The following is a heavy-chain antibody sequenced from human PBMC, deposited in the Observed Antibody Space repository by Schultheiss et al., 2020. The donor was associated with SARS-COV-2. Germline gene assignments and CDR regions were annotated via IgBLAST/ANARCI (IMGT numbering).Heavy chain of an antibody. D-gene: IGHD4-17*01. Sequence: SVKVSCKASGGTFSSYAISWVRQAPGQGLEWMGGIIPIFGTANYAQKFQGRVTITADESTSTAYMELSSLRSDDTAVYYCARDPAATTVTHYYYYGMDVWGQGTTVTVSS. CDR3: ARDPAATTVTHYYYYGMDV. CDR2: IIPIFGTA. J-gene: IGHJ6*02. V-gene: IGHV1-69*13. CDR1: GGTFSSYA.